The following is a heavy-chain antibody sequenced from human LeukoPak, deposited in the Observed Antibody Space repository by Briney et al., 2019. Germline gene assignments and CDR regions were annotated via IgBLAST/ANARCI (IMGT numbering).Heavy chain of an antibody. Sequence: GASVKVSCKASGYTFTSYGISWVRQAPGQGLEWMGWISAYNGNTNYAQKLQGRVTMTTDTSTSTAYMELRSLRSDDTAVYYCARDLGSSWTDHWFDPWGQGTLVTVSS. V-gene: IGHV1-18*01. CDR3: ARDLGSSWTDHWFDP. D-gene: IGHD6-13*01. J-gene: IGHJ5*02. CDR1: GYTFTSYG. CDR2: ISAYNGNT.